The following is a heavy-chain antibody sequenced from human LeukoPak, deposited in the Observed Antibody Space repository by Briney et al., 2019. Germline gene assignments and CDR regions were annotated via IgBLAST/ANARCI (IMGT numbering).Heavy chain of an antibody. V-gene: IGHV1-18*01. J-gene: IGHJ3*02. D-gene: IGHD5-18*01. CDR2: ITAGNGNT. Sequence: GAAVKVSCKASVYNFNSYGIGWVRQAPRQGLEWMGWITAGNGNTNYAQKVQGRVTMTTDTSTSTAYMELRSLRSDDTAVYFCARDLARGYSYGYHAFAIWGQGTMVTVSS. CDR3: ARDLARGYSYGYHAFAI. CDR1: VYNFNSYG.